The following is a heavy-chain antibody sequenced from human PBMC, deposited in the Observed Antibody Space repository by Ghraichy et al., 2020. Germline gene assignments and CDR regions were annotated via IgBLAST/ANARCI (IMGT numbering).Heavy chain of an antibody. Sequence: GGSLRLSCAASGLTFSSYWMHWVRQAPGKGLEWVSNIKTDGSTTNYADSVRGRFTISRDNAKNTLYLQMNSLRADDTAVYYCSTSPRADRGNYWGQGTLVTVSS. V-gene: IGHV3-74*01. D-gene: IGHD3-10*01. J-gene: IGHJ4*02. CDR1: GLTFSSYW. CDR2: IKTDGSTT. CDR3: STSPRADRGNY.